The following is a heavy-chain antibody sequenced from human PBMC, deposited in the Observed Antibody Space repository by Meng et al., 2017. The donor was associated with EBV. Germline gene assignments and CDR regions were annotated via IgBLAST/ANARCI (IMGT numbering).Heavy chain of an antibody. CDR2: IYSGGST. V-gene: IGHV3-53*01. J-gene: IGHJ4*02. Sequence: EVQRGGSGGGFIQPGGSLRLSCAASGFTVSSNYMSWVRQAPGKGLEWVSVIYSGGSTYYADSVKGRFTISRDNSKNTLYLQMNSLRAEDTAVYYCAKHRLGPLDYWGQGTLVTVSS. D-gene: IGHD5-12*01. CDR1: GFTVSSNY. CDR3: AKHRLGPLDY.